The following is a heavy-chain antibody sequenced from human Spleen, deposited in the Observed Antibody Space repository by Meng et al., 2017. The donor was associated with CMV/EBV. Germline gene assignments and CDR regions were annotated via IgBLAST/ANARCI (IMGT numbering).Heavy chain of an antibody. Sequence: GGSLRLSCAVSGFTFSDFYMSWIRQAPGKGLEWVSYISNSGRTIYYADSVKGRFTISRDNAKNSLYLQMNSLRADDTAVYYCARDARRSSASFYDYWGQGTLVTVSS. CDR1: GFTFSDFY. V-gene: IGHV3-11*01. CDR2: ISNSGRTI. J-gene: IGHJ4*02. CDR3: ARDARRSSASFYDY. D-gene: IGHD2-2*01.